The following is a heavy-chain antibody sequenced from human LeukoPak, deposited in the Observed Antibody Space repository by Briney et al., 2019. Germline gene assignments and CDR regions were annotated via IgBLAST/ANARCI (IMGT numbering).Heavy chain of an antibody. CDR2: INHSGST. Sequence: SETLSLTYAVYGGSFSGYYWSWIRQPPGKGLEWIGEINHSGSTNYNPSLKSRVTISVDTSKNQFSLKLSSVTAADTAVYYCARGVRTIFGVVIIRDYFDYWGQGTLVTVSS. J-gene: IGHJ4*02. V-gene: IGHV4-34*01. D-gene: IGHD3-3*01. CDR1: GGSFSGYY. CDR3: ARGVRTIFGVVIIRDYFDY.